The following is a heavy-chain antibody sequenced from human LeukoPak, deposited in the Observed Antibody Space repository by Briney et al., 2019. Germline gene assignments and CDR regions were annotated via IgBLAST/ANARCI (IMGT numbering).Heavy chain of an antibody. V-gene: IGHV4-34*01. CDR3: ARVTDLSVATDY. CDR2: INHSGST. J-gene: IGHJ4*02. CDR1: GGSFSGYY. D-gene: IGHD6-19*01. Sequence: SETLSLTCAVYGGSFSGYYWSWIRQPPGKGLEWIGEINHSGSTNYNPSLKSRVTISVDTSKNQFSLKLSSVTAADTAVYYCARVTDLSVATDYWGQGTLVTVSS.